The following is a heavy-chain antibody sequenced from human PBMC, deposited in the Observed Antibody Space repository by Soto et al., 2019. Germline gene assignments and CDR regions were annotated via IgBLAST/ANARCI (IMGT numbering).Heavy chain of an antibody. CDR3: ARKVVGSTSRPDYWYFDL. CDR1: GFTCINYA. J-gene: IGHJ2*01. V-gene: IGHV3-23*01. D-gene: IGHD2-21*01. CDR2: ISGGGDAT. Sequence: EVQLLESGGDSVQPGGSVRLSCAGSGFTCINYAMNWVRQAPGKGLEWVSTISGGGDATFFADSVRGRFTFSRDNSKNTVTLLMNSLGVDDTAVYYCARKVVGSTSRPDYWYFDLWGRGTLVTVSS.